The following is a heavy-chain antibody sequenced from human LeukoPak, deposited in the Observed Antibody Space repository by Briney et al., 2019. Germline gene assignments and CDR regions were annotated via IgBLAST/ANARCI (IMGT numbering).Heavy chain of an antibody. Sequence: EWMGWISASNGNTNYAQKLQGRVTMTTDTSTTTAYMELRSLRSDDTAVYYCAREVDFDYWGQGTLVTVSS. D-gene: IGHD5-12*01. J-gene: IGHJ4*02. CDR2: ISASNGNT. CDR3: AREVDFDY. V-gene: IGHV1-18*01.